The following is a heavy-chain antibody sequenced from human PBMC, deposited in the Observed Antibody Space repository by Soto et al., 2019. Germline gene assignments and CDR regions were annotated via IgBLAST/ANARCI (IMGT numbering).Heavy chain of an antibody. J-gene: IGHJ4*02. D-gene: IGHD3-3*01. CDR3: ARGPLTDPFGLVFDY. V-gene: IGHV3-21*01. Sequence: GSLRLSCAASGFTFGSYSMNWLRQAPGKGLEWVASISSSSGFINDADSVKGRFTISRDNAKNSLYLQMNSLRAEDTAVYYCARGPLTDPFGLVFDYWGQGALVTVSS. CDR1: GFTFGSYS. CDR2: ISSSSGFI.